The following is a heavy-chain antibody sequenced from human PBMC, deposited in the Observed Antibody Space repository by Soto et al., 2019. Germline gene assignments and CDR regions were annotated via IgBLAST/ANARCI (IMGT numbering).Heavy chain of an antibody. CDR3: VKEVGPCCDWSYYFDS. D-gene: IGHD3-9*01. CDR1: GFTFSSYG. Sequence: PGGSLRLSCAASGFTFSSYGMHWVRQAPGKGLEWVAVISYDGSNKYYADSVKGRFTISRDNSKNTLYLQMNSLRAEDTAVYYCVKEVGPCCDWSYYFDSWGQGTVVTVSS. CDR2: ISYDGSNK. V-gene: IGHV3-30*18. J-gene: IGHJ4*02.